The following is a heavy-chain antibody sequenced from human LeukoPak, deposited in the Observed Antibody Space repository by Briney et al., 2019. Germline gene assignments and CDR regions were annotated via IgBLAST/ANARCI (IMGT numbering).Heavy chain of an antibody. Sequence: GASVKVSCKASGGTFSSYAISWVRQAPGQGLEWMGRIIPILGIANYAQKFQGRVTITADKSTSTAYMELSSLRSEDTAVYYCARVTAMGSSLDYWGQGTLVTVSS. J-gene: IGHJ4*02. CDR1: GGTFSSYA. CDR2: IIPILGIA. CDR3: ARVTAMGSSLDY. V-gene: IGHV1-69*04. D-gene: IGHD5-18*01.